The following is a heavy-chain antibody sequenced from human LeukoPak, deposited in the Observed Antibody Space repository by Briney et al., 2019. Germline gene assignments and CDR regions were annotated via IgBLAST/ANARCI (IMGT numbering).Heavy chain of an antibody. CDR1: GFDFSTYT. Sequence: GGSLRLSCAASGFDFSTYTMIWFRQAPGKRLEWVSEIYPSGSSTFYADSVKGRFTISRDNSKNTLFLHMASLRAEDTALYYCAKDLKPDGFGGVDYWGQGTLVTVSS. V-gene: IGHV3-23*01. CDR2: IYPSGSST. CDR3: AKDLKPDGFGGVDY. J-gene: IGHJ4*02. D-gene: IGHD1-14*01.